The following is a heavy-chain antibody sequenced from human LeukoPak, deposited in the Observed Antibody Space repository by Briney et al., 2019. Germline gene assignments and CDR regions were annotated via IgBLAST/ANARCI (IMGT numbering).Heavy chain of an antibody. J-gene: IGHJ6*03. D-gene: IGHD1-26*01. CDR2: ISYDGSNK. V-gene: IGHV3-30-3*01. CDR1: GFTFSSYA. Sequence: PGRSLRLSCATSGFTFSSYAMHWVRQAPGKGLEWVAVISYDGSNKYYADSVKGRFTISRDNSKNTLYLQMNSLRAEDTAVYYCAREFVGATTDYYYYYMDVWGKGTTVTVSS. CDR3: AREFVGATTDYYYYYMDV.